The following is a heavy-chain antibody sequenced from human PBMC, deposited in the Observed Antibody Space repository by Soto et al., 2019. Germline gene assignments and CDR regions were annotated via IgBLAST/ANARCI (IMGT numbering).Heavy chain of an antibody. Sequence: SETLSLTCTVSGGSISSGGYSWSWIRQPPGKGLEWIGYIYHSGSTYYNPSLKSRVTISVDRSKNQFSLKLSSVTAADTAVYYCARTESGTFDPWGQGTLVTVSS. V-gene: IGHV4-30-2*01. D-gene: IGHD1-7*01. CDR3: ARTESGTFDP. J-gene: IGHJ5*02. CDR2: IYHSGST. CDR1: GGSISSGGYS.